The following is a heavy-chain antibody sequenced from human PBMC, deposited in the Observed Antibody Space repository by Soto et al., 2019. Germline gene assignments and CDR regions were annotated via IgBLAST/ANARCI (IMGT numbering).Heavy chain of an antibody. CDR2: IYYSGST. Sequence: SETLSLTCTVSGGSIRSSSYYWGWIRQPPGKGLEWIGSIYYSGSTYYNPSLKSRVTISVDTSKNQFSLKLSSVTAADTAVYYCARHDYGEDVAGYGMDVWGQGTTVTVSS. V-gene: IGHV4-39*01. J-gene: IGHJ6*02. CDR1: GGSIRSSSYY. CDR3: ARHDYGEDVAGYGMDV. D-gene: IGHD4-17*01.